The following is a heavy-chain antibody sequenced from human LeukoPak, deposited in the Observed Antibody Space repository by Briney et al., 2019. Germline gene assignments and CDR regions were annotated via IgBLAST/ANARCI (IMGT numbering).Heavy chain of an antibody. CDR1: GLAFSAYK. CDR2: ISTDGYTT. V-gene: IGHV3-74*01. Sequence: GGSMRLSCAASGLAFSAYKMHWVRQAPRKGLVWVSRISTDGYTTDYADFVQGRFTASRDNTKNTWSLEMNSLRAEDTAVYYCASGHPVRLLPYSSGWRPFDYWGQGALVTVSS. CDR3: ASGHPVRLLPYSSGWRPFDY. D-gene: IGHD6-19*01. J-gene: IGHJ4*02.